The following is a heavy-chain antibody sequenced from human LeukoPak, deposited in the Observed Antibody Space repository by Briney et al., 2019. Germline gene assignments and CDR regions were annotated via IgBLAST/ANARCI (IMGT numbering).Heavy chain of an antibody. CDR2: INPNSGGT. CDR3: ARESGGGSPRYYQDH. V-gene: IGHV1-2*02. Sequence: ASVKVSCKASGYTFTGYYMHWVRQAPGQGLEWMGWINPNSGGTNYAQKFQGSVTMTRDTSISTAYMELSRLRSDDTAVYYCARESGGGSPRYYQDHWGQGTVVTVSS. J-gene: IGHJ4*02. D-gene: IGHD3-10*01. CDR1: GYTFTGYY.